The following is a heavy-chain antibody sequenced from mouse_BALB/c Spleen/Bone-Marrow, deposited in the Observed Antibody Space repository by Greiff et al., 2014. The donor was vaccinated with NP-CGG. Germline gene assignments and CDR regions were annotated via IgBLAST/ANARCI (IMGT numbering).Heavy chain of an antibody. CDR1: GFAFSDTW. CDR2: IRTKADDHAT. V-gene: IGHV6-6*01. CDR3: TPHPFDY. Sequence: VQLKESEGGLVQPGGSMKLSCAASGFAFSDTWLDWVRQSPEKGPEWVAEIRTKADDHATYYAESVKGRFTISRDDSISSVYLQMNSLRAEDTGIYYCTPHPFDYWGQGTTLTVSS. J-gene: IGHJ2*01.